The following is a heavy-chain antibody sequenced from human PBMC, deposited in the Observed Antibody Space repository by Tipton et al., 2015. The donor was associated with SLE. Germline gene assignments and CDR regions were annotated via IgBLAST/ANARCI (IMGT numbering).Heavy chain of an antibody. CDR3: ARGDSRSSAFYDY. D-gene: IGHD6-6*01. CDR2: IYYSGST. J-gene: IGHJ4*02. CDR1: GFTFGDYA. V-gene: IGHV4-59*01. Sequence: LRLSCTASGFTFGDYAMSWVRQAPGKGLEWSGTIYYSGSTYYNSSLKSRVTISADTSKDQFSLSLGSVTAADTAVYFCARGDSRSSAFYDYWGQGTLVTVSS.